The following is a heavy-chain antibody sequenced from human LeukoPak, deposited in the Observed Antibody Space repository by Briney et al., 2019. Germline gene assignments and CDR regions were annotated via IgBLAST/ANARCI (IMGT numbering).Heavy chain of an antibody. CDR3: THVMPLWLVRSGIFDS. CDR1: GFSLNSSGVG. CDR2: IYGDDDE. D-gene: IGHD6-19*01. Sequence: QTLSLTCSFSGFSLNSSGVGVGWIRQPPGKALELLALIYGDDDERYSPSLRSRLTITKDTSKDHVVLTMTHMDPVDTATYYCTHVMPLWLVRSGIFDSWGQGTLVTVSS. J-gene: IGHJ4*02. V-gene: IGHV2-5*02.